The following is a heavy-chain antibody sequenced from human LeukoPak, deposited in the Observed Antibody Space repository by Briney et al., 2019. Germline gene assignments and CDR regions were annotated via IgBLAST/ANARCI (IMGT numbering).Heavy chain of an antibody. Sequence: GGSLRLSCAASGFTFSSYEMNWVRQAPGKGREWVSCISGSGSTIYYADSVKGRFTISRDNAKNSLYLKMNSLRAEDTAVYYCARDYGSSSWTPDWFDPWGEGTLVTVSS. CDR2: ISGSGSTI. D-gene: IGHD6-13*01. CDR1: GFTFSSYE. V-gene: IGHV3-48*03. J-gene: IGHJ5*02. CDR3: ARDYGSSSWTPDWFDP.